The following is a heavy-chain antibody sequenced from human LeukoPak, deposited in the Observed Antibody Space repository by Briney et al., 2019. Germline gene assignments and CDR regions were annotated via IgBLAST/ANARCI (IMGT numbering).Heavy chain of an antibody. CDR3: AIRSGYSYGYGY. D-gene: IGHD5-18*01. CDR2: IIPIFGTA. J-gene: IGHJ4*02. V-gene: IGHV1-69*13. Sequence: SVKVSCKASGGTFSSYAISWVRQAPGQGLEWMGGIIPIFGTANYAQKFQGRVTITADESTSTAYMELSSLRSGDTAVYYCAIRSGYSYGYGYWGQGTLVTVSS. CDR1: GGTFSSYA.